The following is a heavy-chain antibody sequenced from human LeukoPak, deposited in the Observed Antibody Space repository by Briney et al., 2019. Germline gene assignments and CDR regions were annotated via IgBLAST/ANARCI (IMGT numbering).Heavy chain of an antibody. D-gene: IGHD5-12*01. CDR1: GYTFTGYY. Sequence: ASVKVSCKASGYTFTGYYMHWVRQAPGQGLEWMGWINPNSGGTNYAQKFQGRVTMIRDTSISTAYMELSRLRSDNTAVYYCARVKIVDIVATDAFDIWGQGTMVTVSS. CDR3: ARVKIVDIVATDAFDI. J-gene: IGHJ3*02. CDR2: INPNSGGT. V-gene: IGHV1-2*02.